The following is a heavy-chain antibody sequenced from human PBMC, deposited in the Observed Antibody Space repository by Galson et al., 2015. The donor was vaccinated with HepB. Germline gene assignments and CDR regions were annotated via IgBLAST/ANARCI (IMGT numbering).Heavy chain of an antibody. CDR1: EFTFSSYW. V-gene: IGHV3-7*03. D-gene: IGHD3-3*01. J-gene: IGHJ6*02. Sequence: SLRLSCAASEFTFSSYWMTWVRQAPGKGLQWVASIEEDGNEKYYVDSVKGRFTISRDNAQKSLYLQMNSLRVEDTAVYYCARERESSGWSGYPYHFHYLGMDVWGQGTTVTVSS. CDR2: IEEDGNEK. CDR3: ARERESSGWSGYPYHFHYLGMDV.